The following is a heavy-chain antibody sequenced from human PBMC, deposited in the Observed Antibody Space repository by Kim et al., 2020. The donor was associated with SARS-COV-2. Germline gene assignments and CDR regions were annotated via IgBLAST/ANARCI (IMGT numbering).Heavy chain of an antibody. Sequence: SETLSLTCTVSGGSISSGGYYWSWIRQHPGKGLEWIGYIYYSGSTYYNPSLKSRVTISVDTSKNQFSLKLSSVTAADTAVYYCARDYSSSWYPVYYYGMDVGGRGTTVTVSS. CDR1: GGSISSGGYY. CDR2: IYYSGST. CDR3: ARDYSSSWYPVYYYGMDV. D-gene: IGHD6-13*01. V-gene: IGHV4-31*03. J-gene: IGHJ6*02.